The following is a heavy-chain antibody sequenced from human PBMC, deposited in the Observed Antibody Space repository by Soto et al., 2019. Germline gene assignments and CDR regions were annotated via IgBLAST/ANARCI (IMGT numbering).Heavy chain of an antibody. D-gene: IGHD6-13*01. CDR1: GGSFTGYY. Sequence: QVQLQQWGAGLLKPSETLSLTCAVSGGSFTGYYWTWIRQPPGKGLEWIGEINHSGSTNYNSSLKSRVTISADTPQKQFSLKMSSVTAADTAVYYCASRSWYHGMVVWGQGTTVTVSS. V-gene: IGHV4-34*01. CDR2: INHSGST. CDR3: ASRSWYHGMVV. J-gene: IGHJ6*02.